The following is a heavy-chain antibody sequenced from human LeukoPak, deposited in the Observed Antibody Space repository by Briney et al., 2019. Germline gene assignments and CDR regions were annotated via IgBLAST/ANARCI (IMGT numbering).Heavy chain of an antibody. CDR3: ARHVAYCSGGTCYSTWYFGL. Sequence: SETLSLTCTVSGGSISSSSHYWGWIRQPPGKGLEWIGSIYYSGSTYYNPSLKSRVTISVDTSKNQFSLKLSSVTAADTAVNYCARHVAYCSGGTCYSTWYFGLWGRGTLVTVSS. J-gene: IGHJ2*01. CDR2: IYYSGST. CDR1: GGSISSSSHY. V-gene: IGHV4-39*01. D-gene: IGHD2-15*01.